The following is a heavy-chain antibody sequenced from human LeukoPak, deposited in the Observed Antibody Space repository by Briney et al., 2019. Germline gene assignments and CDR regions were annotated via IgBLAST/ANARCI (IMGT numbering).Heavy chain of an antibody. CDR3: AKGMGIRLDY. Sequence: SETLSLICAVYGGSFRGYYWRWIRQPPGKGLEWIGEINHSGSTNYNTSLKSRVTISVDTSKNQFSLKLSSVTAADTAVYYCAKGMGIRLDYWGQGTLVTVSS. V-gene: IGHV4-34*01. CDR2: INHSGST. J-gene: IGHJ4*02. D-gene: IGHD7-27*01. CDR1: GGSFRGYY.